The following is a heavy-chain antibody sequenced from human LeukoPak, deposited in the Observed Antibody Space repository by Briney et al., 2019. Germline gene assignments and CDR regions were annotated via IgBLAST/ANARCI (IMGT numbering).Heavy chain of an antibody. CDR1: GFTLSNYG. D-gene: IGHD1/OR15-1a*01. Sequence: GGSLRLSCAASGFTLSNYGMSWVRQAPGKGLEWVSAISGSGGSTYYADSVKGRFTISRDNSKNTLYLQMNSLRAEDTAVYYCAKNNRGELGAFDIWGQGAMVTVSS. CDR3: AKNNRGELGAFDI. V-gene: IGHV3-23*01. CDR2: ISGSGGST. J-gene: IGHJ3*02.